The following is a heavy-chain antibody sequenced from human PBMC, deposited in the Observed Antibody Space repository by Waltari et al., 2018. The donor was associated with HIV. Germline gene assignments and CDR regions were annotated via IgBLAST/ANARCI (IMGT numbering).Heavy chain of an antibody. Sequence: QVQLQASGPGLVKPSQTLSLTCTVPGGTITSGSDYWNGIRQPAGKGLEWLGRLYTSGNTNYNPSLKSRVTITVDTSKNQFSLRLSSVTASDTGIYYCTRTSTGSDYYYEVDVWGQGTTVTVS. CDR1: GGTITSGSDY. CDR2: LYTSGNT. CDR3: TRTSTGSDYYYEVDV. J-gene: IGHJ6*02. D-gene: IGHD3-22*01. V-gene: IGHV4-61*02.